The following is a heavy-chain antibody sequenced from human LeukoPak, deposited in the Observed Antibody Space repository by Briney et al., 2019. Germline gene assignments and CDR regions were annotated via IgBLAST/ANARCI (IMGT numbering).Heavy chain of an antibody. CDR1: GFTFSNYG. J-gene: IGHJ4*02. D-gene: IGHD5-12*01. Sequence: PGRSLRLSCAASGFTFSNYGMRWVRQAPGKGLEWVAVISYDGSNKYYTDSVKGRFTISRDNSKNTLYLQMNSLRAEDTAVYYCAKDRTAGYDGLVDYWGQGTLVTVSS. V-gene: IGHV3-30*18. CDR3: AKDRTAGYDGLVDY. CDR2: ISYDGSNK.